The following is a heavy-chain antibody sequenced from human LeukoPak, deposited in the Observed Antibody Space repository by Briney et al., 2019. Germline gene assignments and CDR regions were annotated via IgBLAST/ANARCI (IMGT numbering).Heavy chain of an antibody. CDR2: ISRSSTTI. D-gene: IGHD6-19*01. CDR3: ARDPTSSGYLDY. J-gene: IGHJ4*02. V-gene: IGHV3-48*04. Sequence: GGSLRLSCAASEFTLTNYSMNWVRQAPGKGLEWVSYISRSSTTIYYADSVKGRFTISRDNAKNSLYLQMNSLRAEDTAVYYCARDPTSSGYLDYWGQGTLVTVSS. CDR1: EFTLTNYS.